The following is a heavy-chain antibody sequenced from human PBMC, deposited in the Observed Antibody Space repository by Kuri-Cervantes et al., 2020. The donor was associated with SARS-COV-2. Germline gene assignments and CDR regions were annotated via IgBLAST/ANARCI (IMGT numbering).Heavy chain of an antibody. Sequence: ASVKVSCKASGYTFTNYYMHWVRQAPGQGLEWMGIINPSGGSTSYAQKFQGRVTMTRDTSTSTVYLELSSLRSEDTAVYYCARVVAGEQLVLNYWGQGTLVTVSS. D-gene: IGHD6-6*01. CDR2: INPSGGST. CDR3: ARVVAGEQLVLNY. J-gene: IGHJ4*02. V-gene: IGHV1-46*01. CDR1: GYTFTNYY.